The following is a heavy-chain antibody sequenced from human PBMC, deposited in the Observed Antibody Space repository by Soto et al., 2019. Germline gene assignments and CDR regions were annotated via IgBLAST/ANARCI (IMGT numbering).Heavy chain of an antibody. CDR3: ARADYYDSSGFYYDC. J-gene: IGHJ4*02. CDR2: INPSGGST. D-gene: IGHD3-22*01. Sequence: ASVKVSFTASGYIFTNHYIHWVRQAPGQGLEWMGIINPSGGSTNYLQKFQGRITMTRDTSTSTVYMELSSLRSEDTAVYFCARADYYDSSGFYYDCWRQGSLVTVSS. V-gene: IGHV1-46*01. CDR1: GYIFTNHY.